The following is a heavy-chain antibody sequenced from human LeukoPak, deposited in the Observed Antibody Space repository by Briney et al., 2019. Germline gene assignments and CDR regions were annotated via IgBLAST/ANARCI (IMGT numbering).Heavy chain of an antibody. CDR1: GYSIGTGNY. D-gene: IGHD4-23*01. V-gene: IGHV4-38-2*01. J-gene: IGHJ5*01. CDR3: TKTSGGGGHDS. CDR2: VYHSGT. Sequence: SETLSLTCSVSGYSIGTGNYWAWVRQPPGKGLEWIGCVYHSGTHYMSSLTSRASISMDTSANQFSLKLTSMTAADSAFYYCTKTSGGGGHDSWGQGILVTVSS.